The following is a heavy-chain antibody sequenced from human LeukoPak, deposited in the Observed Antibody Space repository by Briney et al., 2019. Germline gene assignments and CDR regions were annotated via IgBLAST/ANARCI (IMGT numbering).Heavy chain of an antibody. Sequence: SETLSLTCTVSGGSISSYYWSWVRQPAGKGLEWIGRIYTSGSTNYNPSLKSRVTMSVDTSKIQFSLKLSSVTAADTAVYYCARDSAYYYDSSGYYSDAFDIWGQGTMVTVSS. J-gene: IGHJ3*02. D-gene: IGHD3-22*01. V-gene: IGHV4-4*07. CDR3: ARDSAYYYDSSGYYSDAFDI. CDR2: IYTSGST. CDR1: GGSISSYY.